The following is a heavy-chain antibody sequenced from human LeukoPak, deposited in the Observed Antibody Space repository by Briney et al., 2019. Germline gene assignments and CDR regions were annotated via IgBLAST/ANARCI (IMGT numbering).Heavy chain of an antibody. CDR3: AATGSAWYESYCYYMDV. D-gene: IGHD6-19*01. CDR1: GFTFSSYG. V-gene: IGHV3-30*03. CDR2: ISYDGSNK. Sequence: TGGSLRLSCAASGFTFSSYGMHWVRQAPGKGLEWVAVISYDGSNKYYADSVKGRSTISRDNSKNTLYLQMNSLRAEDTAVYHCAATGSAWYESYCYYMDVWGKGTTVIVPS. J-gene: IGHJ6*03.